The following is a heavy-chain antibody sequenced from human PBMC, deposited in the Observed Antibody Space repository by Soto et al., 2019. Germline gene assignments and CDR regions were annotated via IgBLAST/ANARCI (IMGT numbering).Heavy chain of an antibody. J-gene: IGHJ4*02. CDR3: ARGEQQLGSFDY. CDR1: GFSFSSYA. CDR2: ISYDGSNK. V-gene: IGHV3-30-3*01. D-gene: IGHD6-13*01. Sequence: PGGSLRLSCAASGFSFSSYAMHWFGQAPGKGLEWVAVISYDGSNKYYADSVKGRFTISRDNSKNTLYLQMNSLRAEDTAVYYCARGEQQLGSFDYWGQGTLV.